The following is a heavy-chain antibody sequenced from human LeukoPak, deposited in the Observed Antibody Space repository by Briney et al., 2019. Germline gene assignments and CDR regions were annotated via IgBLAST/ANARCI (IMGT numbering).Heavy chain of an antibody. CDR3: ARDLVYYYDSSGYYYDYFDY. D-gene: IGHD3-22*01. V-gene: IGHV6-1*01. CDR1: GDSVSSNSAA. Sequence: SQTLSLTCAISGDSVSSNSAAWNWIRQSPSRGLEWLGRTYYRSKWYNDYAVSVKSRITINPDTSKNQFSLKLSSVTAADTAVYYCARDLVYYYDSSGYYYDYFDYWGQGTLVTVSS. CDR2: TYYRSKWYN. J-gene: IGHJ4*02.